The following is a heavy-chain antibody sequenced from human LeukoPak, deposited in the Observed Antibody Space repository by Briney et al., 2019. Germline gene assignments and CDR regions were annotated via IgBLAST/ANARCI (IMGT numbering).Heavy chain of an antibody. CDR3: ARVVDVPAAMSGYYYYYGMAV. CDR1: GGSISSYY. D-gene: IGHD2-2*01. J-gene: IGHJ6*02. V-gene: IGHV4-4*07. Sequence: PSETLSLTCTVSGGSISSYYWSWIRQPAGKGLEWIGRIYTSGSTNYNPSLKSRVTISVDTSKNQFSLKLSSVTAADTAVYYCARVVDVPAAMSGYYYYYGMAVWGQGTTVTVSS. CDR2: IYTSGST.